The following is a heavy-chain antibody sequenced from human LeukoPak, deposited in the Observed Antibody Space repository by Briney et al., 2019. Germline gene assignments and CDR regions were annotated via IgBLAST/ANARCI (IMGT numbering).Heavy chain of an antibody. CDR3: ARGHYALNWFDP. Sequence: PGGSLRLSCAASGFTFYDYGMSWVRQAPGKGLERVSGINWNGGSTGYADSVKGRFTISRDNAKNSLYLQMNSLRAEDTALYYCARGHYALNWFDPWGQGTLVTVSS. D-gene: IGHD2-2*01. J-gene: IGHJ5*02. CDR1: GFTFYDYG. V-gene: IGHV3-20*04. CDR2: INWNGGST.